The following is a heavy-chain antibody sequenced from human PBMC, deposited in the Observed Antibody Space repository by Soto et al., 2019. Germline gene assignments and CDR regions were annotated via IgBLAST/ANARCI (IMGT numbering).Heavy chain of an antibody. CDR3: ARLKRIAAQLKAGYYFDY. CDR2: IIPIFGTA. J-gene: IGHJ4*02. D-gene: IGHD6-6*01. CDR1: GGTFSSYA. V-gene: IGHV1-69*13. Sequence: GASVKVSCKASGGTFSSYAISWVRQAPGQRLEWMGGIIPIFGTANYAQKFQGRVTITADESTSTAYMELSSLRSEDTAVYYCARLKRIAAQLKAGYYFDYWGQGTLVTVSS.